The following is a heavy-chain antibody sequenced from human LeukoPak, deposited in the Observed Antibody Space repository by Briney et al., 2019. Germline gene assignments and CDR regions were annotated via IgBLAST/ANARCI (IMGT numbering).Heavy chain of an antibody. J-gene: IGHJ4*02. CDR2: INTNTGNP. CDR3: ARDSISGSYVHFDD. V-gene: IGHV7-4-1*02. Sequence: ASVKVSCKASGFALTTYNIVWLRQAPGQGLEWMGWINTNTGNPTYAQGFTGRFVFSLDTSVTTAYLQINSLKAEDTAVYYCARDSISGSYVHFDDWGQGTLVTVSS. CDR1: GFALTTYN. D-gene: IGHD1-26*01.